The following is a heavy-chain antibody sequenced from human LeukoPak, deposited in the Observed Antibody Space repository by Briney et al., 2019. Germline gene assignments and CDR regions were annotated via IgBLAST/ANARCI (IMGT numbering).Heavy chain of an antibody. D-gene: IGHD3-22*01. CDR3: ARDQYYDSSGYYYGGHFDY. CDR2: ISYDGSNK. J-gene: IGHJ4*02. Sequence: GGSLRLSCAASGFTFSSYAMHWVRQAPGKGLEWVAVISYDGSNKYYADSVKGRFTISRDNSKNTLYLQMNSLRAEDTAVYYCARDQYYDSSGYYYGGHFDYWGQGTLVTVSS. V-gene: IGHV3-30*04. CDR1: GFTFSSYA.